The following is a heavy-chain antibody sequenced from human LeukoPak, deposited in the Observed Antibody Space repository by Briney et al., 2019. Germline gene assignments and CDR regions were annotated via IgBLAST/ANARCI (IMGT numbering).Heavy chain of an antibody. V-gene: IGHV4-59*01. CDR3: ARDRGGVVVPAATWYFDL. CDR1: GGSISSYY. Sequence: SETLSLTCTVSGGSISSYYWSWIRQPPGKGLEWIGYIYYSGSTYYNPSLKSRVTISVDTSKNQFSLKLSSVTAADTAVYYCARDRGGVVVPAATWYFDLWGRGTLVTVSS. CDR2: IYYSGST. J-gene: IGHJ2*01. D-gene: IGHD2-2*01.